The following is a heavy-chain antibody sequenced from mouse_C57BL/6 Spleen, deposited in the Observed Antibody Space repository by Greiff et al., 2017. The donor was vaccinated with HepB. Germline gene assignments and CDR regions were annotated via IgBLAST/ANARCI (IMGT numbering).Heavy chain of an antibody. CDR2: IWSGGST. J-gene: IGHJ4*01. CDR3: ARREGYGSSYGYYAMDY. Sequence: VMLVESGPGLVQPSQSLSITCTVSGFSLTSYGVHWVRQSPGKGLEWLGVIWSGGSTDYNAAFISRLSISKDNSKSQVFFKMNSLQADDTAIYYCARREGYGSSYGYYAMDYWGQGTSVTVSS. CDR1: GFSLTSYG. D-gene: IGHD1-1*01. V-gene: IGHV2-2*01.